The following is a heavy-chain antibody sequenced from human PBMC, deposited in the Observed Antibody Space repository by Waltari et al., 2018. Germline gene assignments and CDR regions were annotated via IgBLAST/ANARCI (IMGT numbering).Heavy chain of an antibody. Sequence: QLVHPGAGVKRPGCPGKASCKASGSTFSGYAITWVRQAPGKGLEWMGGIIPIFGTASYAQKFQGRVTITADESTRTAYMELSSLRSEDTAVYYCARLRSRKSGYYGVNDYWGQGTLVTVSS. CDR1: GSTFSGYA. J-gene: IGHJ4*02. CDR3: ARLRSRKSGYYGVNDY. V-gene: IGHV1-69*01. CDR2: IIPIFGTA. D-gene: IGHD3-22*01.